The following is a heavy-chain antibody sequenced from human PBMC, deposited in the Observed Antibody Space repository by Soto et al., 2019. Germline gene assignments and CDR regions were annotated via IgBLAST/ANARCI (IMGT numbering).Heavy chain of an antibody. CDR2: IRSKSYGGAA. CDR3: TKIYGSGSYLPYY. CDR1: GYTFRDFG. J-gene: IGHJ4*02. V-gene: IGHV3-49*03. Sequence: GGSLRLSCTASGYTFRDFGVSWFRQAPGKGLEWVGFIRSKSYGGAADYAASVTGRFIISRDDSKSIAYLQMNGLKIEDAAVYYCTKIYGSGSYLPYYWGQGTRVTVSS. D-gene: IGHD3-10*01.